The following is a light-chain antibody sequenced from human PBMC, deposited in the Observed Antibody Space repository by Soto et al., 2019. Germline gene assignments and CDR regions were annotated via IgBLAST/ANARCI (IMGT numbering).Light chain of an antibody. CDR2: EVS. CDR3: SSYTSTITLV. CDR1: SSDVGGYNY. Sequence: QSALTQPASVSGSPGQSITISCTGTSSDVGGYNYVSWYQQHPGKAPKLMIYEVSNRPSGVSNRFSGSKSGNTASLTISGLQAEDEADYYCSSYTSTITLVFGTGTNVTVL. V-gene: IGLV2-14*01. J-gene: IGLJ1*01.